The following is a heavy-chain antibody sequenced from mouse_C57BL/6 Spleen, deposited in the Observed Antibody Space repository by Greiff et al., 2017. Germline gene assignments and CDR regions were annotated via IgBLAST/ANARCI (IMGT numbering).Heavy chain of an antibody. D-gene: IGHD2-3*01. Sequence: EVKVVESGGGLVKPGGSLKLSCAASGFTFSSYAMSWVRQTPEKRLEWVATISDGGSYTYYPDNVKGRFTISRDNAKNNLYLQMSHLKSEDTAMYYCARGIYDGYYRFAYWGQGTLVTVSA. V-gene: IGHV5-4*03. CDR1: GFTFSSYA. CDR3: ARGIYDGYYRFAY. J-gene: IGHJ3*01. CDR2: ISDGGSYT.